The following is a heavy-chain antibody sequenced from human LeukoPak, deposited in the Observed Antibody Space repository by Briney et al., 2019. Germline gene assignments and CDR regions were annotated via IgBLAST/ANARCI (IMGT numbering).Heavy chain of an antibody. D-gene: IGHD3-3*01. CDR2: INHSGST. J-gene: IGHJ4*02. CDR3: ARVRFMEWLLPDYYFDY. CDR1: GGSFSGYY. V-gene: IGHV4-34*01. Sequence: SETLSLTCAVYGGSFSGYYWSWIRQPPGKGLEWIGEINHSGSTNYNPPLKSRVTTSGETTTKQIPLNMSSATAAATALYYSARVRFMEWLLPDYYFDYWGQGTLVTVSA.